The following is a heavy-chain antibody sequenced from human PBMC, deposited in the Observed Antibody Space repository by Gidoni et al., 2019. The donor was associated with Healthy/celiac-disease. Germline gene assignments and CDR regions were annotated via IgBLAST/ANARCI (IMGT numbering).Heavy chain of an antibody. J-gene: IGHJ6*02. Sequence: QVQLQESGPGLVQPSGPLSLTCAVSGCSLSSSTWWSWVRQPPGKGLEWIGEIYHSGSTNHNPSLKSRVTISVDKSKNQFSLKLSSVTAADTAVYYCATHGGYYGSGSSGNYYYYGMDVWGQGTTVTVSS. V-gene: IGHV4-4*02. CDR1: GCSLSSSTW. CDR2: IYHSGST. CDR3: ATHGGYYGSGSSGNYYYYGMDV. D-gene: IGHD3-10*01.